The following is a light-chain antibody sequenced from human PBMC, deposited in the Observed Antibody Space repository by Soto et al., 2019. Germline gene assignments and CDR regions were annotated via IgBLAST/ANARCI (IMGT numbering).Light chain of an antibody. CDR2: GAS. V-gene: IGKV3-20*01. Sequence: ERVLTQSPGTLSVSPGERATLSCRASQSVVSNMAWYQQKPGQAPRLVIYGASDRATGIPDRFTGSGSGTDFTLTISRLEPEDFAVYYCQQYGNSPQTFGQGTKVDIK. J-gene: IGKJ1*01. CDR1: QSVVSN. CDR3: QQYGNSPQT.